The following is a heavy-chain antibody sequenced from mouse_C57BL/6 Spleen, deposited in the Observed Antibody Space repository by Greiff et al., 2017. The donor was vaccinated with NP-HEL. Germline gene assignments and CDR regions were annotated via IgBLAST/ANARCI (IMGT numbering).Heavy chain of an antibody. J-gene: IGHJ2*01. V-gene: IGHV5-4*01. CDR3: ARDYGGFDY. CDR2: ISDGGSYT. CDR1: GFTFSSYA. Sequence: EVQLVESGGGLVKPGGSLKLSCAASGFTFSSYAMSWVRQTPEKRLEWVATISDGGSYTYYPDNVKGRFTISRDNAKNNLYLQMSHLKSEDTAMYYCARDYGGFDYWGQGTTLTVSS. D-gene: IGHD1-1*02.